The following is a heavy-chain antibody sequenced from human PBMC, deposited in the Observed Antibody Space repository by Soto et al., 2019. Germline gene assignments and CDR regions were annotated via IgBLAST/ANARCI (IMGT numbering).Heavy chain of an antibody. CDR3: TRDKPLPYNSNSGKGHYGMDV. CDR1: GGSIRSGGYF. D-gene: IGHD1-20*01. Sequence: QVQLQESGPGLVKPSQTLSLTCIVSGGSIRSGGYFWSWIRQHPGKGLEWIGNIYYNSGSTYYTPSLKSRVSIAVDASKNQFSLDLRSVTAADTAVYFCTRDKPLPYNSNSGKGHYGMDVWGQGTTVIVS. J-gene: IGHJ6*02. V-gene: IGHV4-31*03. CDR2: IYYNSGST.